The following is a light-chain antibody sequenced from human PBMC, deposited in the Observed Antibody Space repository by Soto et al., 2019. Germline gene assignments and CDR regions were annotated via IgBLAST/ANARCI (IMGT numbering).Light chain of an antibody. CDR3: QQRQYWPPIT. CDR2: DAS. Sequence: ENVLTQSPGTLSLSPGERSTLSCRAGQSVSNTFLAWYQQKPGQAPRLLIYDASIRATGIPDRFSGSGSGTDFTLTISSLEPEDFAIYYCQQRQYWPPITFGQGTRLEIK. CDR1: QSVSNTF. J-gene: IGKJ5*01. V-gene: IGKV3D-20*02.